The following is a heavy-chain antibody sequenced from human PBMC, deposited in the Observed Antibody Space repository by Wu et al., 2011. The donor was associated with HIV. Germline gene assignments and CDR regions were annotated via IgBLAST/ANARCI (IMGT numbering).Heavy chain of an antibody. CDR1: DKTLRSHG. V-gene: IGHV1-18*04. CDR3: ASSDSGEDAFDI. D-gene: IGHD1-26*01. CDR2: ISAYNGDT. Sequence: QAQLVQSGAEVKKPGASVKVSCKALDKTLRSHGITWIRQVPGQGLEWMGWISAYNGDTSYAQKFQGRVTMTRDTSTSTVYMELSSLRSEDTAVYYCASSDSGEDAFDIWGQGTMVTVSS. J-gene: IGHJ3*02.